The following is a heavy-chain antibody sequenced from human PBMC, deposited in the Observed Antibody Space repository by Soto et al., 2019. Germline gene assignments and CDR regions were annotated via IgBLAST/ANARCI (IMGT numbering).Heavy chain of an antibody. D-gene: IGHD1-26*01. Sequence: SETLSLTCAVYGGSFSGYYWSRIRQPPGKGLEWIGEINHSGSTNYNPSLKSRVTISVDTSKNQFSLKLNSVTAADTAVYYCARGPKGEVGGTWYYYAMDVWGQGTTVTVSS. J-gene: IGHJ6*02. CDR3: ARGPKGEVGGTWYYYAMDV. CDR1: GGSFSGYY. CDR2: INHSGST. V-gene: IGHV4-34*01.